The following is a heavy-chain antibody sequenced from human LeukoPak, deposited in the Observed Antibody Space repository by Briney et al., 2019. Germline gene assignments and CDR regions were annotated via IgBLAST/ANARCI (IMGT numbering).Heavy chain of an antibody. D-gene: IGHD6-13*01. J-gene: IGHJ4*02. CDR2: ISYDGSNK. Sequence: GGSLRLSCAASGFTFSSYAMHWVRQAPGKGLEWVAVISYDGSNKYYADSVKGRFTISRDNSKNTLYLQMNSLRAEDTAVYYCARAPEDSRYSSSWYPIYYWGQGTLVTVSS. CDR1: GFTFSSYA. CDR3: ARAPEDSRYSSSWYPIYY. V-gene: IGHV3-30*04.